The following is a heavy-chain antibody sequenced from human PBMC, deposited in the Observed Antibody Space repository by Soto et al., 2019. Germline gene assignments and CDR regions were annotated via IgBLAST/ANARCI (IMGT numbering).Heavy chain of an antibody. J-gene: IGHJ4*02. D-gene: IGHD1-1*01. CDR3: ARGIGYSAQDY. CDR1: GFSFSDYW. V-gene: IGHV3-74*01. CDR2: ISGDMSST. Sequence: GGSVRLSCAASGFSFSDYWMHWVRQVLGKGLVWVSRISGDMSSTNYADSVKGRFTISRDNAKNTLYVQMNSLRAEDTAVYYCARGIGYSAQDYWGQGTPVTVSS.